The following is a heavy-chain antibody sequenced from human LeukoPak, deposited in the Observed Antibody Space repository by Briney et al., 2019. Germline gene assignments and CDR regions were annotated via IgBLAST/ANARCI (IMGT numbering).Heavy chain of an antibody. CDR1: GFTFSSYW. CDR3: AKSAAAVVCDD. D-gene: IGHD6-13*01. Sequence: GGSLRLSCAASGFTFSSYWMTWVRQAPGKGLEWVANIKQDGSEKYYVDFVKGRFTISRDNAKNSLYLQMNSLRGDDTAVYYCAKSAAAVVCDDWGQGTLVTVSS. V-gene: IGHV3-7*01. CDR2: IKQDGSEK. J-gene: IGHJ4*02.